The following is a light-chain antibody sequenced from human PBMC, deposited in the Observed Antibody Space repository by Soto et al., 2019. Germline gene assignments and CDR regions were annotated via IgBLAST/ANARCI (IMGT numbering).Light chain of an antibody. Sequence: DIQMTQTPSSLSASVGDGVTVTCRASQDIRNDLGWYQQKPGKAPKRLIYAASSLQSGVPSRFSGSGSETEFTLTISSLQPEDSATYYCLQNHSLPPTFGQGTKVEIK. CDR1: QDIRND. V-gene: IGKV1-17*01. J-gene: IGKJ1*01. CDR2: AAS. CDR3: LQNHSLPPT.